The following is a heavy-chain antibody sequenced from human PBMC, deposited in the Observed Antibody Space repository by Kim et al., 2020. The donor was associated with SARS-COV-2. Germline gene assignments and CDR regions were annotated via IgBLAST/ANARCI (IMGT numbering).Heavy chain of an antibody. D-gene: IGHD2-2*01. CDR1: GFTFGDYA. CDR3: TRDCSRYCSKEDY. Sequence: GGSLRLSCTASGFTFGDYAMSWFRQAPGKGLEWVGFIRSKAYGGTTEYAASVKGRFTISRDDSKSIAYLQMNSLKTEDTAVYYCTRDCSRYCSKEDYWGQGTLVTVSS. V-gene: IGHV3-49*03. J-gene: IGHJ4*02. CDR2: IRSKAYGGTT.